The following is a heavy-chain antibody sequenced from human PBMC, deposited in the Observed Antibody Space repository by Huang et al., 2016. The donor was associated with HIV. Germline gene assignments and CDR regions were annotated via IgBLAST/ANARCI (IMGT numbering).Heavy chain of an antibody. CDR1: GGSFSDQI. CDR2: LIPLVCEP. D-gene: IGHD3-16*01. J-gene: IGHJ4*02. V-gene: IGHV1-69*01. Sequence: QVQLEQSGPAVRKPGSSVKVSCQASGGSFSDQIISWVRQAPGQRFEWVWGLIPLVCEPAYAQEFKGRVTMTADESTATIYMELNSLTSEDTAVYYCAMSLRYQYDSRSYWGRYFDYWGQGTLVTVSS. CDR3: AMSLRYQYDSRSYWGRYFDY.